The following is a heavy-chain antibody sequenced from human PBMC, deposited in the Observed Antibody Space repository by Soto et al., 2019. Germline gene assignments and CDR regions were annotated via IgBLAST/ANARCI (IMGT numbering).Heavy chain of an antibody. CDR3: GRVVEGATRHTDFDS. Sequence: PSVTLSLTCAVSCVSIQYSHSFWGWILQPPGKGLEFIGSVYYSGGANYNPSLTSLVTVSIDTSNNQFSLRVNSVTAADTAVYYCGRVVEGATRHTDFDSWGQGILVTVSS. D-gene: IGHD2-15*01. CDR2: VYYSGGA. J-gene: IGHJ5*01. CDR1: CVSIQYSHSF. V-gene: IGHV4-39*01.